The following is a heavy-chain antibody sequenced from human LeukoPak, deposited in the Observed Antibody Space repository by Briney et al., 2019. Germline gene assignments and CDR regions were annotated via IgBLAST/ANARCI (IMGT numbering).Heavy chain of an antibody. CDR2: IYTSGST. CDR3: ARDLGSSSLGYFDY. Sequence: SQTLSLTCTVSGGSISSGSYYWSWIRQPAGKGLEWNERIYTSGSTNYNPSPKSRVTISVDTSKNQFSLKLSSVTAADTAVYYCARDLGSSSLGYFDYWGQGTLVTVSS. V-gene: IGHV4-61*02. D-gene: IGHD6-6*01. J-gene: IGHJ4*02. CDR1: GGSISSGSYY.